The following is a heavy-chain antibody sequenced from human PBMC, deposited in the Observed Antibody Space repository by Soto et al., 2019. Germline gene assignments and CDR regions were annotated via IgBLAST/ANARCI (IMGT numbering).Heavy chain of an antibody. V-gene: IGHV4-59*01. D-gene: IGHD5-12*01. CDR1: GGSISSDY. Sequence: QVQLQESGPGLVKPSETLSLTCIVSGGSISSDYWGWIRQPPGKGLEWIGYIFYAGAINYNPSLKSRVTISIDASEKQCSLNLTSVTAADTAFYYCAKYTGYESLFYFDSWGRGLQVTVSS. CDR2: IFYAGAI. J-gene: IGHJ4*01. CDR3: AKYTGYESLFYFDS.